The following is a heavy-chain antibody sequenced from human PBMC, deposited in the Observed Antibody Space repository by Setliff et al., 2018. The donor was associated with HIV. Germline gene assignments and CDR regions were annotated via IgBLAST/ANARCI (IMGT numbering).Heavy chain of an antibody. D-gene: IGHD6-19*01. CDR1: GYSFPTYW. J-gene: IGHJ3*02. Sequence: GESLKISCKGSGYSFPTYWIGWVRQMPGKGLEWMGIIYPDDSDTRYSPSFQGQVTISADKSISTAYLQWSSLKASDTAMYYCARHSSSGWYSDHDAFDIWGQGTMVTVSS. CDR2: IYPDDSDT. CDR3: ARHSSSGWYSDHDAFDI. V-gene: IGHV5-51*01.